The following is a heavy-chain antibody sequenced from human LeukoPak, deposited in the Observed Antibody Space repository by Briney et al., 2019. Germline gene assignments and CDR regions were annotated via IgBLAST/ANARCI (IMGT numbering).Heavy chain of an antibody. Sequence: GGSLRLSCTASGFTFGDYAMSWFRQAPGKGLEWVGFIRSKAYGGTTEYAASVKGRFTISRDDSESIAYLQMNSLKTEDTAVYYCTRGYSYGPFDYWGQGTLVTVSS. J-gene: IGHJ4*02. CDR2: IRSKAYGGTT. CDR3: TRGYSYGPFDY. V-gene: IGHV3-49*03. CDR1: GFTFGDYA. D-gene: IGHD5-18*01.